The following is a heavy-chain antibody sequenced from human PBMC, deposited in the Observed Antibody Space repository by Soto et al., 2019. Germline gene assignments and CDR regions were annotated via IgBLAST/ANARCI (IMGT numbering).Heavy chain of an antibody. D-gene: IGHD7-27*01. V-gene: IGHV4-4*02. CDR2: IYHSGTT. CDR3: AKDHTGADAFDI. CDR1: GDSISNNNC. Sequence: QVQLQESGPGLVKPSGTLSLTCAVSGDSISNNNCWNWVRHPPGKGLEWIGEIYHSGTTNYNPSLKSRVTISVDMSKNQLSLKLTSVTAADTAVYYCAKDHTGADAFDIWGQGIMVTVSS. J-gene: IGHJ3*02.